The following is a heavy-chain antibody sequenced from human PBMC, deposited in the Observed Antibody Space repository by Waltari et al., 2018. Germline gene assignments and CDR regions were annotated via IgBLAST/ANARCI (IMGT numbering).Heavy chain of an antibody. CDR2: IYTSGST. CDR1: GGSISSGSYY. D-gene: IGHD6-13*01. CDR3: ARDRGSSSWGGYNWFDP. Sequence: QVQLQESGPGLVKPSQTLSLTCPVSGGSISSGSYYWSWIRPPAGKGLEWIGRIYTSGSTNYNPSLKSRVTISVDTSKNQFSLKLSSVTAADTAVYYCARDRGSSSWGGYNWFDPWGQGTLVTVSS. V-gene: IGHV4-61*02. J-gene: IGHJ5*02.